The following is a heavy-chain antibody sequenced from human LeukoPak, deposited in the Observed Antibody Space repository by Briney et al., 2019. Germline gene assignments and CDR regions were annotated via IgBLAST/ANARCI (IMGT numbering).Heavy chain of an antibody. CDR2: INPNSGGT. Sequence: ASVKVSCKASGYTFTGYYMHWVRQAPGQGLEWMGWINPNSGGTNYAQKFQGWVTMTRDTSISTAYMELSRLRSDDTAVYYCARERGYSSGCPWFDPWSQGTLVTVSS. D-gene: IGHD6-19*01. CDR3: ARERGYSSGCPWFDP. CDR1: GYTFTGYY. V-gene: IGHV1-2*04. J-gene: IGHJ5*02.